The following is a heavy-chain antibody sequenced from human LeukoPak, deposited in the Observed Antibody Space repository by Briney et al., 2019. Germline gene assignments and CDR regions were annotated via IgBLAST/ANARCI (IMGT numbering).Heavy chain of an antibody. CDR2: FDPEDGET. V-gene: IGHV1-24*01. CDR3: ATVKGYCSGGSCYRFDAFDI. CDR1: GYTLTELS. Sequence: ASVKVSCKVSGYTLTELSMHWVRQAPGKGLEWMGGFDPEDGETIHAQKFQGRVTMTEDTSTDTAYMELSSLRSEDTAVYYCATVKGYCSGGSCYRFDAFDIWGQGTMVTVSS. D-gene: IGHD2-15*01. J-gene: IGHJ3*02.